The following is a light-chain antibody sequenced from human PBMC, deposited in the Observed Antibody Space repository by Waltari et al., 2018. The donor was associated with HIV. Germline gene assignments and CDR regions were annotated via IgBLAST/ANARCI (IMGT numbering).Light chain of an antibody. J-gene: IGLJ2*01. CDR2: KGR. V-gene: IGLV3-25*03. CDR3: QSPDKDDSSHVV. Sequence: SYELTQPPSVSVSPGQTARITCSGDALPSHYASWYQQKPGQAPVLVLYKGRERPSWIPGRFAGAKSGTTITLTISGVQADDEADYYCQSPDKDDSSHVVFGGGTKLTAL. CDR1: ALPSHY.